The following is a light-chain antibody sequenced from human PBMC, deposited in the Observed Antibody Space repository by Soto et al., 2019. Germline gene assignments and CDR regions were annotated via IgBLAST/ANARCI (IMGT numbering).Light chain of an antibody. Sequence: EIVLTQSPGTLSLSPGEWATLSCRASQRVSNSDVAWYQQKPGHAPRLLIDGASSRATGVADRFSGSGSGTDFTITISRLESEDFAVYYWQHYGTSPPYIFGQGTKLDIK. CDR3: QHYGTSPPYI. CDR1: QRVSNSD. CDR2: GAS. V-gene: IGKV3-20*01. J-gene: IGKJ2*01.